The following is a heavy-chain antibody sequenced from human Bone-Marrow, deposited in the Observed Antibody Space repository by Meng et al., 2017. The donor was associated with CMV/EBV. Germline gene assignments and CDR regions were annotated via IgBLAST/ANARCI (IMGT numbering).Heavy chain of an antibody. CDR3: ARRATVTARYWYFDL. CDR1: GGSFSGYY. Sequence: GSLRLSCAVYGGSFSGYYWSWIRQPPGKGLEWIGEINHSGSTNYNPSLKSRVTISVDTSKNQFSLKLSSVTAADTAVYYCARRATVTARYWYFDLWGRGTLVTVSS. CDR2: INHSGST. D-gene: IGHD4-11*01. V-gene: IGHV4-34*01. J-gene: IGHJ2*01.